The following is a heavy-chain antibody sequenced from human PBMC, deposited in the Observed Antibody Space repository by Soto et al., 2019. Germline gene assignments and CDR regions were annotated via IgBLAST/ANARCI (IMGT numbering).Heavy chain of an antibody. V-gene: IGHV1-3*01. CDR3: ARESYDFWSGYYTYFDY. CDR1: GYGNTIYY. Sequence: GASVKGACKTAGYGNTIYYMHWGRQAKRQRLEWMGWINAGNGNTKYSQKFQGRVTITRDTSASTAYMELSSLRSEDTAVYYCARESYDFWSGYYTYFDYWGQGTLVTVSS. D-gene: IGHD3-3*01. CDR2: INAGNGNT. J-gene: IGHJ4*02.